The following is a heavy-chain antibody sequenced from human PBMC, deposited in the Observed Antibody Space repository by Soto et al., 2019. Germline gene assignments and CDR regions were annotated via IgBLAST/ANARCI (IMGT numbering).Heavy chain of an antibody. J-gene: IGHJ4*02. Sequence: EVQLVESGGGLVQPGGSLRLSCAASGFTFSSYWMSWVRQAPGKGLEWVANIKQDGSEKYYVDSVKGRFIISRDNAKNSLYLQMNSLRAEDTAVYYCARDNDYIWGSYRYVSLDYWGQGTLVTVSS. D-gene: IGHD3-16*02. CDR2: IKQDGSEK. CDR3: ARDNDYIWGSYRYVSLDY. CDR1: GFTFSSYW. V-gene: IGHV3-7*01.